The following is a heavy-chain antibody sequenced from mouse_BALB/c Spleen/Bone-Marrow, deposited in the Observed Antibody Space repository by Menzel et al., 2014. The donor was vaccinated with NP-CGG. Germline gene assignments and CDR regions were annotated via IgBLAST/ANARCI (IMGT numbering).Heavy chain of an antibody. V-gene: IGHV5-6*01. CDR1: GSTFSSYG. D-gene: IGHD4-1*01. CDR3: ARRGNWDGRAAMDY. J-gene: IGHJ4*01. Sequence: EVQRVESGGDLVKPGGSLKLSCAASGSTFSSYGMSWVRQTPDKRLEWVATINSGGVNTYYIDSVKGRFTISRDNAKNTLYLQMSSLKPEDTAMYHCARRGNWDGRAAMDYWGQGTSVTVSS. CDR2: INSGGVNT.